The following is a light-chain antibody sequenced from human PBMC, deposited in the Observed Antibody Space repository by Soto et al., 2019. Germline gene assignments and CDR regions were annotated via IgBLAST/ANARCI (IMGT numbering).Light chain of an antibody. CDR1: ESVSSSF. J-gene: IGKJ3*01. Sequence: EIVLTQSPGTLSLSPGERATLSCRASESVSSSFLAWYQQRPGQAPRLLMYGASSRATGISDRFSGSGSGTDFTLTISRLEPEDFAVYYCQQYDSSSFTFCPGTKVDIK. CDR2: GAS. V-gene: IGKV3-20*01. CDR3: QQYDSSSFT.